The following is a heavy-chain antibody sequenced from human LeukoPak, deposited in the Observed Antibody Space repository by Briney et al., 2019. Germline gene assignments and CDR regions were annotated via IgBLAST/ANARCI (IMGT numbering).Heavy chain of an antibody. V-gene: IGHV3-53*01. CDR3: ARDSSGSLIY. Sequence: GGSLRLSCAASGFTVSSNYMSWVRQAPGKGLEWVSVIYSGGSTYYADSVKGRFTISRDNSKSTLYLQMNSLRAEDTAVYYCARDSSGSLIYWGQGTLVTVSS. CDR2: IYSGGST. CDR1: GFTVSSNY. D-gene: IGHD1-26*01. J-gene: IGHJ4*02.